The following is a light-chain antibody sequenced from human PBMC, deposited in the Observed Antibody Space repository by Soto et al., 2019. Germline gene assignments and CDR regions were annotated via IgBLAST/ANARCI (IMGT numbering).Light chain of an antibody. CDR1: SSDVGIYNY. CDR3: SSYTTSSTPVV. V-gene: IGLV2-14*01. Sequence: QSALPQPASVSGSPGQSITISCTGTSSDVGIYNYVSWYQQHPGKAPKLMIYDVSNRPSVVSNRFSGSKSGNTASLTISGLQAEDEAYYYCSSYTTSSTPVVFGGGTKLTVL. CDR2: DVS. J-gene: IGLJ2*01.